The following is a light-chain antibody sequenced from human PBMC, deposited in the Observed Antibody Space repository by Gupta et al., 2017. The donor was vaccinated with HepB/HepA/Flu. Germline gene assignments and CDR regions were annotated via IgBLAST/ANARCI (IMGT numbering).Light chain of an antibody. V-gene: IGKV1-39*01. CDR2: AAS. J-gene: IGKJ1*01. CDR3: QQTYNTPWT. Sequence: DIQMTQSPSSLSPSVGDRVTITCRASQSISSFLNWYQQKPGKAPKLLIYAASRVQSGVPSRFSGSGSGTDFTLTISRLQPEDFATYYCQQTYNTPWTFGQGTKVEFK. CDR1: QSISSF.